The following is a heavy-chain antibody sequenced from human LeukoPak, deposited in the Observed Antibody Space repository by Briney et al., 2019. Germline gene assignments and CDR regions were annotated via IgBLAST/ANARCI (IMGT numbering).Heavy chain of an antibody. CDR3: AKAPRIAAADDFDL. J-gene: IGHJ2*01. CDR1: GFTFSSYG. V-gene: IGHV3-30*18. D-gene: IGHD6-13*01. Sequence: GGSLRLSCAASGFTFSSYGMHWVRQAPGKGLEWVAVISYDGSNKYYADSVKGRFTISRDNSKNTLYLQMNSLRAEDTAVYYCAKAPRIAAADDFDLWGRGTLVTVSS. CDR2: ISYDGSNK.